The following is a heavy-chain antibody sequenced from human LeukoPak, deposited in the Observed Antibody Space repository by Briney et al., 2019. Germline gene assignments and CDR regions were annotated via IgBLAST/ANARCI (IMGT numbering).Heavy chain of an antibody. CDR1: GGSFSNYY. CDR2: INDSGTS. CDR3: ARRWNYGRNYYIDV. Sequence: PSETLSLTCAVYGGSFSNYYWSWIRQSPGKGLEWIGEINDSGTSNYNPSLMSRVTISVDKSKNQFSLKLSSVTAADTAVYYCARRWNYGRNYYIDVWGKGATVSVSS. D-gene: IGHD1-7*01. V-gene: IGHV4-34*01. J-gene: IGHJ6*03.